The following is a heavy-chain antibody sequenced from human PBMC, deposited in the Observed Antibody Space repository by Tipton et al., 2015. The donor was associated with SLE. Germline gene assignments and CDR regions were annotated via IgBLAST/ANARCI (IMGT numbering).Heavy chain of an antibody. V-gene: IGHV4-59*11. CDR3: AGGTYGAFNV. J-gene: IGHJ3*01. CDR1: GGSINGHH. Sequence: TLSLTCTVSGGSINGHHWSWIRQPPGKGLEWVGYIYYTGITIYNPSLKTRVTSSLDTSKNQFSLKLSSVTAADTAIYYCAGGTYGAFNVWGQGTMVTVSS. CDR2: IYYTGIT. D-gene: IGHD1-26*01.